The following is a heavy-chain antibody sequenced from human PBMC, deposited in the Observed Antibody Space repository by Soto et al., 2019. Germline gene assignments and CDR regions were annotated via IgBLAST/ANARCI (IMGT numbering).Heavy chain of an antibody. CDR1: GYTFTGYY. Sequence: QVQLVQSGAEVKKPGASVKVSCKASGYTFTGYYMHWVRQAPGQGLEWMGWINPNSGGTNYAQKFQGRVTRTRDKSISTAYMELSRLRSDDTAVYYCARAPLLRYFDWLLELDYWGQGTLVTVSS. CDR2: INPNSGGT. J-gene: IGHJ4*02. V-gene: IGHV1-2*02. D-gene: IGHD3-9*01. CDR3: ARAPLLRYFDWLLELDY.